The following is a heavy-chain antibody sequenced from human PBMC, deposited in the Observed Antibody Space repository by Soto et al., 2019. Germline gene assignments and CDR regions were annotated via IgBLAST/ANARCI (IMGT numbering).Heavy chain of an antibody. D-gene: IGHD3-10*01. V-gene: IGHV3-30*03. Sequence: GGSLRLSCAAARFTFSSYAMHWVRQAPGKGLEWVAVISKDGSNKNYADSVKGRFTISRDNSKNTLDLQMNSLRDEDTAVYYCASQAWDYYASYFDYWGQGALVTVSS. CDR3: ASQAWDYYASYFDY. CDR2: ISKDGSNK. CDR1: RFTFSSYA. J-gene: IGHJ4*02.